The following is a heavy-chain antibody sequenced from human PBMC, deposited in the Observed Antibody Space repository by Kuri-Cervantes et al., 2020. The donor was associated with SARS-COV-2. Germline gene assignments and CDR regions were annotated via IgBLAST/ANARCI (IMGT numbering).Heavy chain of an antibody. CDR3: AQDVQYCTRTSCSHYDYYGMDV. D-gene: IGHD2-2*01. CDR2: IWYDGSNK. CDR1: GFTFSSYG. Sequence: GGSLRLSCAASGFTFSSYGMHWVRQAPGKGLEWVAVIWYDGSNKYYADSVKGRFTISRDNSNNTLYLQMNSLRPEDTAVYYCAQDVQYCTRTSCSHYDYYGMDVWGQGTTVTVSS. J-gene: IGHJ6*02. V-gene: IGHV3-30*02.